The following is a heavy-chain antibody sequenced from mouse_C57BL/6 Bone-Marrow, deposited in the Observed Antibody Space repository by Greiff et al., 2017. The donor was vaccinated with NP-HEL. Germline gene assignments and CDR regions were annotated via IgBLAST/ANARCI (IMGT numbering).Heavy chain of an antibody. Sequence: EVQLQQSGGDLVKPGGSLKLSCAASGFTFSSYGMSWVRQTPDKRLEWVATISSGGSYTSYPDSVKGRFPISRDNAKNTLYLQMSSLKSEDTAMYYCASPYDYDVAWFAYWGQGTLVTVSA. D-gene: IGHD2-4*01. V-gene: IGHV5-6*01. CDR2: ISSGGSYT. CDR1: GFTFSSYG. J-gene: IGHJ3*01. CDR3: ASPYDYDVAWFAY.